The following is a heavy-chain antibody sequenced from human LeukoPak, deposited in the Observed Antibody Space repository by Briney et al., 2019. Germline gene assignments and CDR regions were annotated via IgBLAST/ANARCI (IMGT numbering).Heavy chain of an antibody. D-gene: IGHD6-19*01. J-gene: IGHJ4*02. CDR2: INSDGSST. Sequence: GGSLRLSCAASGFTFSSYWMHWVRQAPGKGLVWVSRINSDGSSTSYADSVKGRFTTSRDNAKNTLYLQMNSLRAEDTAVYYCARLASSGWSPFDYWGQGTLVTVSS. V-gene: IGHV3-74*01. CDR3: ARLASSGWSPFDY. CDR1: GFTFSSYW.